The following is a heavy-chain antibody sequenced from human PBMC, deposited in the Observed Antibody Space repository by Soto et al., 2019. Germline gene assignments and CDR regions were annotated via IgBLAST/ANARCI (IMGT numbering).Heavy chain of an antibody. CDR1: GFTFSSYA. CDR3: ARDVESGSSQYYYYYYGMDV. D-gene: IGHD1-26*01. Sequence: GGSLRLSCAASGFTFSSYAMHWVRQAPGKGLEWVAVISYDGSNKYYADSVKGRFTISRDNSKNTLYLQMNSLRAEDTAVYYFARDVESGSSQYYYYYYGMDVWGQGTTVTVSS. CDR2: ISYDGSNK. V-gene: IGHV3-30-3*01. J-gene: IGHJ6*02.